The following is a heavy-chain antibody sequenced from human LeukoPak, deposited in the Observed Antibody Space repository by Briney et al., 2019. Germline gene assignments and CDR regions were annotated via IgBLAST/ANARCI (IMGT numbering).Heavy chain of an antibody. J-gene: IGHJ4*02. CDR1: GYTFTTYY. V-gene: IGHV1-2*02. Sequence: ASVKVSCKASGYTFTTYYIHWVRQAPGQGLEWMGWISPNSGGTNYAQNFQGRVTLTRDTSITTAYMELSRLTSDDAAVYYCARGGITRWAYDSSGYYPEPFDYWGQGTLVTVSS. D-gene: IGHD3-22*01. CDR2: ISPNSGGT. CDR3: ARGGITRWAYDSSGYYPEPFDY.